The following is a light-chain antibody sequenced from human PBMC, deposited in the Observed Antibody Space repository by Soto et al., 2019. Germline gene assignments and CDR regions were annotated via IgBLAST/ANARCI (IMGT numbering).Light chain of an antibody. CDR3: SSYTSSSTRV. CDR1: SSDVGGYNY. CDR2: EVS. J-gene: IGLJ1*01. V-gene: IGLV2-14*01. Sequence: QSALTQPASVSGSPGQSITISCTGTSSDVGGYNYVSWYQQHPGKAPKLMIYEVSNRPSGVSNRFSGSKSGNTASLTISGLQAEDEADYRCSSYTSSSTRVFGTGTKVTVL.